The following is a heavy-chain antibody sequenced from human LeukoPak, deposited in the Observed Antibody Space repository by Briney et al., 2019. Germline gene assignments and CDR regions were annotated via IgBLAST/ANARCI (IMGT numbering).Heavy chain of an antibody. J-gene: IGHJ4*02. CDR2: ISSSSSYI. CDR1: GFTFRSYS. D-gene: IGHD3-3*01. V-gene: IGHV3-21*01. CDR3: ARDRGYSIFGVVTLDY. Sequence: PGGSLRLSCAASGFTFRSYSMNWVRQAPGTGLEWISSISSSSSYICYADSVKGRFTISRDNAKNSLYLQMNSLRAEDTAVYYCARDRGYSIFGVVTLDYWGQGTLVTVSS.